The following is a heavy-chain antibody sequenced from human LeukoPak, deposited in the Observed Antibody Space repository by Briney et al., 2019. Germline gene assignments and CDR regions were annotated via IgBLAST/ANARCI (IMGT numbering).Heavy chain of an antibody. Sequence: PSETLSLTCTVSGGSISSSSYYWGWIRQPPGKGLEWIGSIYYSGITYYNPSLKSRVTISVDTSKNQFSLKLSSVTAADTAVYYCARVGTVFGSRGWFDPWGQGTLVTVSS. D-gene: IGHD3-3*01. CDR2: IYYSGIT. V-gene: IGHV4-39*07. CDR1: GGSISSSSYY. CDR3: ARVGTVFGSRGWFDP. J-gene: IGHJ5*02.